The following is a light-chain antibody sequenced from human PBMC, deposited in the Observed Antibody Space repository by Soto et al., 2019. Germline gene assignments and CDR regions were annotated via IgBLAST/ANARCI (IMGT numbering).Light chain of an antibody. CDR3: QQYDNWPIT. Sequence: EIVMTQSPATLSVSPGERATLSCRASQSVSSNLVWYQQKTGQAPSLLLYGASTSATGIPARFSGSGSGTEFTLTISILQSEYFAVFYCQQYDNWPITFGQGTRLEIK. CDR1: QSVSSN. CDR2: GAS. V-gene: IGKV3-15*01. J-gene: IGKJ5*01.